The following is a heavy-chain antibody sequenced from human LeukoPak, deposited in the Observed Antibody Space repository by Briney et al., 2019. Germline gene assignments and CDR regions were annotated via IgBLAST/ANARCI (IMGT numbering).Heavy chain of an antibody. CDR3: AKAGREVRGVIKLYYYGMDV. Sequence: PGGSLRPSCAASGFTFSSYGMHWVRQAPGKGLEWVAFIRYDGSNKYYADSVKGRFTISRDNSKNTLYLQMNSLRAEDTAVYYCAKAGREVRGVIKLYYYGMDVWGQGTTVTVSS. V-gene: IGHV3-30*02. J-gene: IGHJ6*02. D-gene: IGHD3-10*01. CDR1: GFTFSSYG. CDR2: IRYDGSNK.